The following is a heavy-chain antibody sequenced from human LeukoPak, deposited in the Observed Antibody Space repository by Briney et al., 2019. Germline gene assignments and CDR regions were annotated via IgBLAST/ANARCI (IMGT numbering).Heavy chain of an antibody. CDR2: IWYDGSNK. CDR3: AKVLGDYYYYYYYGMDV. D-gene: IGHD4-17*01. J-gene: IGHJ6*02. Sequence: GGSLRLSCAASGFTFSSYGMHWVRQAPGKGLEWVAVIWYDGSNKYYADSVKGRFTISRDNSKNTLYLQMNSLRAEDTAVYYCAKVLGDYYYYYYYGMDVWGQGTTVTVSS. CDR1: GFTFSSYG. V-gene: IGHV3-30*02.